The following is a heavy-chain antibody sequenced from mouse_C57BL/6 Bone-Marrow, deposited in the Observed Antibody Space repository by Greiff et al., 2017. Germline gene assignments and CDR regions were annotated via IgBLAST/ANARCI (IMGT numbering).Heavy chain of an antibody. V-gene: IGHV5-17*01. Sequence: EVQVVESGGGLVKPGGSLKLSCAASGFTFSDYGMHWVRQAPEKGLEWVAYISSGSSTIYYADTVKGRFTISRDNAKNTLFLQMTSLRSDDTAMYYCARSIYYYGSSYFYAMDYWGQGTSVTVSS. CDR2: ISSGSSTI. D-gene: IGHD1-1*01. CDR3: ARSIYYYGSSYFYAMDY. CDR1: GFTFSDYG. J-gene: IGHJ4*01.